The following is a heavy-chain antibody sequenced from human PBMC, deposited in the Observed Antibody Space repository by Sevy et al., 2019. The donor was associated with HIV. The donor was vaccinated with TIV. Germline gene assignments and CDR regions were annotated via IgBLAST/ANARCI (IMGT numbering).Heavy chain of an antibody. CDR2: IYYNGHI. V-gene: IGHV4-59*08. CDR3: AGENAWGRGYS. J-gene: IGHJ4*02. Sequence: SETLSLTCTVSGGSSTSLYWNWIREPPGKGLEWIANIYYNGHINYNPSLKSRVTLSLDTSKNQFSLRLSSVTAADTAMYYCAGENAWGRGYSWGQGTLVTVSS. CDR1: GGSSTSLY. D-gene: IGHD1-26*01.